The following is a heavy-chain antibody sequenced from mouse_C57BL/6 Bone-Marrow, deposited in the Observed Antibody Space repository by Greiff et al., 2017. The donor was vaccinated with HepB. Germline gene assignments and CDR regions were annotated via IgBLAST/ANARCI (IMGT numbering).Heavy chain of an antibody. CDR1: GYAFSSYW. D-gene: IGHD1-1*01. V-gene: IGHV1-80*01. J-gene: IGHJ2*01. Sequence: VKLMESGAELVKPGASVKISCKASGYAFSSYWMNWVKQRPGKGLEWIGQIYPGDGDTNYNGKFKGKATLTADKSSSTAYMQLSSLTSEDSAVYFCARWFYYGSTNYFDYWGQGTTLTVSS. CDR3: ARWFYYGSTNYFDY. CDR2: IYPGDGDT.